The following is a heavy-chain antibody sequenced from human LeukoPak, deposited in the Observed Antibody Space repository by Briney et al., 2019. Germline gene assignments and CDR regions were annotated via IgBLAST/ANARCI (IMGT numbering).Heavy chain of an antibody. D-gene: IGHD3-10*01. Sequence: GASVKVSCKASGYTFTSDGISWVRQAPGQGLEWVGWISAHNGNTNYAQKLQDRVTLTWDTSIGTAFMELTRLRSDDTAVYFCARDSVRGLMIPLNSWGQGTLVTVSS. CDR1: GYTFTSDG. V-gene: IGHV1-18*01. CDR3: ARDSVRGLMIPLNS. J-gene: IGHJ4*02. CDR2: ISAHNGNT.